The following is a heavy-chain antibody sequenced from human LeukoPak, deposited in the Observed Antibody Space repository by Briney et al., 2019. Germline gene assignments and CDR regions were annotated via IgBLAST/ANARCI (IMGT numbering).Heavy chain of an antibody. J-gene: IGHJ4*02. D-gene: IGHD2-15*01. CDR1: GFTFTNYA. V-gene: IGHV3-23*01. CDR2: ISGIGNAI. Sequence: SGGSLRLSCAASGFTFTNYALSWVRQAPGKGLEWVSVISGIGNAIFYADSVKGRFTISRDSSKNTLSLQMASLRAEDTAVYYCARHLATSGSYPLDYWAQGALVTVSS. CDR3: ARHLATSGSYPLDY.